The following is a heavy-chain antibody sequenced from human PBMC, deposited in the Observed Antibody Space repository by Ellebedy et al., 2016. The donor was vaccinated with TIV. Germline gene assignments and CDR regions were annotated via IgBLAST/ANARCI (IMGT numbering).Heavy chain of an antibody. CDR2: IWYDESHK. D-gene: IGHD3-16*01. V-gene: IGHV3-33*01. CDR1: GFTFSSYG. CDR3: AREVGASWYFDL. Sequence: PGGSLRLSCAASGFTFSSYGMHWVRQAPGKGLEWVAVIWYDESHKYYADSVKGRFTISRDSSMNTLDLQMNSLRVEDTAVYFCAREVGASWYFDLWGRGTLVTVSS. J-gene: IGHJ2*01.